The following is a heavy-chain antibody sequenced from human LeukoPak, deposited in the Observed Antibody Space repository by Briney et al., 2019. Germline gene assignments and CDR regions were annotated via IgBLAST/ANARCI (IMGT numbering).Heavy chain of an antibody. CDR3: AKDGQSFNSMYDYFDS. CDR1: GFTFSSYS. V-gene: IGHV3-23*01. CDR2: IGGGDT. J-gene: IGHJ4*02. Sequence: GGSLLLSCAASGFTFSSYSMNWVRQAPGKGLEWVSSIGGGDTHYADSVKGRFTISRDDSRSTVDLQMRSLRAEDTAVYYCAKDGQSFNSMYDYFDSWGQGTLVTVSS. D-gene: IGHD2-8*01.